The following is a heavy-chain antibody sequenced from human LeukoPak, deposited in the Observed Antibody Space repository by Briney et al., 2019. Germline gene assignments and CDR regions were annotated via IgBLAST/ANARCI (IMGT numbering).Heavy chain of an antibody. D-gene: IGHD3-16*01. J-gene: IGHJ4*02. Sequence: SETLSLTCTVSGGSISSSTYYWGWIRRPPGKGLEWIGSIYYSGSTYYNPSLKSRVTVSVDTSKNQFSLKLSSVTAADTAVYYCVRGSTLRHYQYWGQGTLVIVPP. CDR3: VRGSTLRHYQY. V-gene: IGHV4-39*01. CDR1: GGSISSSTYY. CDR2: IYYSGST.